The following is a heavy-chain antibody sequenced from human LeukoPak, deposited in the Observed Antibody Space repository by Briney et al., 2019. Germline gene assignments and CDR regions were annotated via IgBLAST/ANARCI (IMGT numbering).Heavy chain of an antibody. D-gene: IGHD6-19*01. CDR3: ARRDISSGWSFDY. Sequence: SETLSLTCTVSGGSISSYHWSWIRQPAGKGLEWIGQIHTSGSTNYNPPLKSRVTMSIDTPENQLSLTIRSVTAADTAVYYCARRDISSGWSFDYWGQGTLVTVSS. J-gene: IGHJ4*02. CDR2: IHTSGST. CDR1: GGSISSYH. V-gene: IGHV4-4*07.